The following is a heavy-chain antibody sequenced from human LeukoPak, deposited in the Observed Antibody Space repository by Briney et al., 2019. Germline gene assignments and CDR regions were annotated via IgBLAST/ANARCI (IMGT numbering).Heavy chain of an antibody. CDR2: INWNGGST. D-gene: IGHD1-26*01. J-gene: IGHJ4*02. CDR3: ARVQGGSYLGY. Sequence: PGGSLRLSCAASGFTFDDYGMSWVRQAPGTGKEWVSGINWNGGSTGYADSVKGRFTISRDNAKNSLYLQMNSLRAEDTALYYCARVQGGSYLGYWGQGTLVTASS. CDR1: GFTFDDYG. V-gene: IGHV3-20*04.